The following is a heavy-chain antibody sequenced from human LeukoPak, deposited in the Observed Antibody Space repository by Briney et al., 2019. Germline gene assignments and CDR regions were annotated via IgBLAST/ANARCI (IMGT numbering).Heavy chain of an antibody. CDR1: GFTFSSYA. J-gene: IGHJ3*02. Sequence: TGGSLRLSCAASGFTFSSYAMTWVRQAAGKGLEWVAFIRYDGNNKYYADSVKGRFTISRDNSKNTLYLQMNSLRAEDTAVFYCAKVANYGSADAFDIWGQGTMVTVSS. CDR2: IRYDGNNK. V-gene: IGHV3-30*02. CDR3: AKVANYGSADAFDI. D-gene: IGHD3-10*01.